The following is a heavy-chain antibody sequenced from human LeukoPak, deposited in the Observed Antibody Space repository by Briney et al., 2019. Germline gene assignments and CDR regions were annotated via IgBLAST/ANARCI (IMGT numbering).Heavy chain of an antibody. CDR3: SFRYFDWSRDY. CDR2: IYSGGST. D-gene: IGHD3-9*01. Sequence: GGSLRLSCAAYGFTFSSYSMNWVRQAPGKGLEWVSVIYSGGSTYYADSVKGRFTISRDNSKNTLYLQMNSLRAEDTAVYYCSFRYFDWSRDYWGQGTLVTVSS. J-gene: IGHJ4*02. V-gene: IGHV3-53*01. CDR1: GFTFSSYS.